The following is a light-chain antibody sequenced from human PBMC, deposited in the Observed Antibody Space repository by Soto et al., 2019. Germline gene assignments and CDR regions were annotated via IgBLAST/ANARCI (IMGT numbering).Light chain of an antibody. CDR3: QQYSTYTPRT. Sequence: EISMTDCPAILSASPGWGATLSFVAAQDVTTNLACYQQKPGQAPRLLIYGASNRATGIPDRFSGSGSGTEFNLTISSLQPDDFATYYCQQYSTYTPRTFGQGTKV. CDR1: QDVTTN. CDR2: GAS. J-gene: IGKJ1*01. V-gene: IGKV3D-15*01.